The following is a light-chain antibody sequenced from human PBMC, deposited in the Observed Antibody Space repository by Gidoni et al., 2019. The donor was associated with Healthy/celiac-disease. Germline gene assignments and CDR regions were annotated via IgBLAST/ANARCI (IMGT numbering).Light chain of an antibody. J-gene: IGKJ5*01. CDR3: QQYNNWPIT. Sequence: DIVMTQSPATLSVSPGERATLSCRASQSVSSNLAWYQQKPGQAPRLLIYGASTRATGIPARFSGSGSGTEITLTISSLQSEDFVVYYCQQYNNWPITFGQGTRLEIK. CDR2: GAS. V-gene: IGKV3-15*01. CDR1: QSVSSN.